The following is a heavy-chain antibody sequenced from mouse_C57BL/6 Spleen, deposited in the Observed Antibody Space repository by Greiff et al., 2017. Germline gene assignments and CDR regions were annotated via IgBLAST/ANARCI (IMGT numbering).Heavy chain of an antibody. Sequence: QVQLKESGPGLVQPSQSLSITCTVSGFSLTSYGVHWVRQSPGKGLEWLGVIWSGGSTDYNAAFISRLSISKDNSKSQVFFKMNSLQADDTAIYYCARSLYDYDGYWYFDVWGTGTTVTVSS. CDR2: IWSGGST. CDR3: ARSLYDYDGYWYFDV. D-gene: IGHD2-4*01. V-gene: IGHV2-2*01. J-gene: IGHJ1*03. CDR1: GFSLTSYG.